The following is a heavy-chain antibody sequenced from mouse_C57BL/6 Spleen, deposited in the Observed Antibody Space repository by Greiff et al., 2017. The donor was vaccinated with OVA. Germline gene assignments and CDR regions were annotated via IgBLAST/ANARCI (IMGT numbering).Heavy chain of an antibody. J-gene: IGHJ2*01. CDR1: GYTFTSYW. Sequence: VKLQQPGAELVKPGASVKLSCKASGYTFTSYWMHWVKQRPGRGLEWIGRIDPNSGGTKYNEKFKSKATLTVDKPSSTAYMQLSSLTSEDSAVYYCARSDRDSSGSLYYFDYWGQGTTLTVSS. V-gene: IGHV1-72*01. CDR2: IDPNSGGT. CDR3: ARSDRDSSGSLYYFDY. D-gene: IGHD3-2*02.